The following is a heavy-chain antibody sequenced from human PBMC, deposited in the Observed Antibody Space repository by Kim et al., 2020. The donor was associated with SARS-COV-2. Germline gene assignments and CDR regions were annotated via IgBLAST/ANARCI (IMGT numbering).Heavy chain of an antibody. J-gene: IGHJ3*02. Sequence: GGSLRLSCATSGFTFSAYDMNWVRQAPGKGLEWLSFITKSSTTIYYADSVVGRFTISRDNAKNSLFLQMNSLRDEDTALYYCVRDRTGGAFDMWGQGTMV. V-gene: IGHV3-48*02. CDR3: VRDRTGGAFDM. D-gene: IGHD3-10*01. CDR1: GFTFSAYD. CDR2: ITKSSTTI.